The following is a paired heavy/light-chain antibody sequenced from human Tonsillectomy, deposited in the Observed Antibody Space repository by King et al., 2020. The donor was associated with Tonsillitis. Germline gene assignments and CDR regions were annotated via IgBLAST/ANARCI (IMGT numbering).Light chain of an antibody. Sequence: EIVLTQSPATLSLSPGNRATLSCRASQSVSRYLAWYQQKPGQAPRLLIFDASNRATGIPARFSGSGSGTDFTLTISSLEPEDFAVYYCQQQGFTFGPGTKVEIK. CDR3: QQQGFT. J-gene: IGKJ3*01. CDR1: QSVSRY. V-gene: IGKV3-11*01. CDR2: DAS.
Heavy chain of an antibody. V-gene: IGHV3-23*01. CDR3: STVPQRVDI. CDR1: GFTFTSYG. CDR2: ISGSAKSI. J-gene: IGHJ3*02. Sequence: DVQLLESGGGLVPPGGSLRLSCAASGFTFTSYGMSWVRQAPGKGLEWVSTISGSAKSIYYADSVRGRFTISRDNSKKTLYLQMHSLRADDTALYYCSTVPQRVDIWGQGTMVTVSS. D-gene: IGHD4-17*01.